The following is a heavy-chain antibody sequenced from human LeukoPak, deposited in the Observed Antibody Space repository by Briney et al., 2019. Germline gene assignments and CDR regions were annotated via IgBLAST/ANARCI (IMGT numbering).Heavy chain of an antibody. CDR3: ARGQLGSGMDDP. CDR2: ISYSGSA. CDR1: GGSISRSSYY. V-gene: IGHV4-61*01. J-gene: IGHJ5*02. D-gene: IGHD3-10*01. Sequence: SETLSLTCTVSGGSISRSSYYWSWIRQPPGKGLEWIGYISYSGSANYNPSLKSRATILLDTSKNQFSLRLTSVTPADTAVYYCARGQLGSGMDDPWGQGTLVTVSS.